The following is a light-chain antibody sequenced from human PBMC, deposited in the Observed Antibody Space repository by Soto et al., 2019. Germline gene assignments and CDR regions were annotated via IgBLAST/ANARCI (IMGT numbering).Light chain of an antibody. Sequence: QSALTQPASVSGSPGQSITISCTGTSSDIGTSNYVSWFQQHPGKAPKLMIFEVTYRPSGVSNRFSGSKSGNTASLTISGLQAEDEADYYCSSFVAGNNYWVFGGGTKVTVL. V-gene: IGLV2-14*01. CDR2: EVT. CDR3: SSFVAGNNYWV. J-gene: IGLJ3*02. CDR1: SSDIGTSNY.